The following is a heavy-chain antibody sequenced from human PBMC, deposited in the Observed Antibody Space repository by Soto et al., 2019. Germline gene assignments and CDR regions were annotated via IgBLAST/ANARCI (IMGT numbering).Heavy chain of an antibody. CDR3: VRAACGDCYGYGY. CDR1: GFNFRDYN. D-gene: IGHD5-18*01. V-gene: IGHV3-48*02. CDR2: ITATTGIT. J-gene: IGHJ4*02. Sequence: ESGGDLVQPGGSLRLSCAASGFNFRDYNMTWVRQAPGKGLEWVSHITATTGITYYADSVKGRFTISRDNPKNSLSLQINSLRDEDTALYYCVRAACGDCYGYGYWGQGTLVIVSS.